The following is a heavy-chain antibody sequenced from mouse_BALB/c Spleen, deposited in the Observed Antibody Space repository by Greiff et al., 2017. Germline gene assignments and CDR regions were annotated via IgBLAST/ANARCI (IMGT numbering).Heavy chain of an antibody. CDR2: IWSGGST. V-gene: IGHV2-2*02. Sequence: QVHVKQSGPGLVAPSQSLSITCTVSGFSLTSYGVHWVRQSPGKGLEWLGVIWSGGSTDYNAAFISRLSISKDNSKSQVFFKMNSLQANDTAIYYCARKITTVVGNAMDYWGQGTSVTVSS. CDR1: GFSLTSYG. J-gene: IGHJ4*01. D-gene: IGHD1-1*01. CDR3: ARKITTVVGNAMDY.